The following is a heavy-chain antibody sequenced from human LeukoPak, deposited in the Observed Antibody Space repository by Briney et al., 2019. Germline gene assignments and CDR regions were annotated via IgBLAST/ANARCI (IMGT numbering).Heavy chain of an antibody. Sequence: GGSLRLSCAASGFTFSSYSMNWVRQAPGKGLEWVSSISSSSSYIYYADSVKGRFTISRDNAKNSLYLQMNSLRAEDTAVYYCARDNEIVVVPADSEFDYWGQGTLVTVSS. J-gene: IGHJ4*02. CDR1: GFTFSSYS. D-gene: IGHD2-2*01. V-gene: IGHV3-21*01. CDR2: ISSSSSYI. CDR3: ARDNEIVVVPADSEFDY.